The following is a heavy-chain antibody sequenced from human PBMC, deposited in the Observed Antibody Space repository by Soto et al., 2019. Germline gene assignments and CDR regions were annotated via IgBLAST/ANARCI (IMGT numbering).Heavy chain of an antibody. CDR2: ISSDGSRT. J-gene: IGHJ4*02. CDR3: ARVYSSLSRYEY. CDR1: GFTFSTFW. D-gene: IGHD5-18*01. Sequence: GGSLRLSCAASGFTFSTFWMHWVRQAPGKGLVWVSRISSDGSRTSYADSVKGRFTISRDNAKNTLYLQMNSLRAEDTAIYYWARVYSSLSRYEYWGQGTRVTVAS. V-gene: IGHV3-74*01.